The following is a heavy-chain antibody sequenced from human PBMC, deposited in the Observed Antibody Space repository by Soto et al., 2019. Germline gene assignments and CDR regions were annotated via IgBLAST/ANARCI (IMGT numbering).Heavy chain of an antibody. D-gene: IGHD6-25*01. J-gene: IGHJ6*02. CDR1: GFTFSSYD. CDR3: ARRGARYYDGIAAAGMDV. V-gene: IGHV3-13*01. CDR2: IGTAGDT. Sequence: GGSLRLSCAASGFTFSSYDMHWVRQATGKGLEWVSAIGTAGDTYYPGSVKGRFTISRENAKNSLYLQMNSLRAEDTAVYYCARRGARYYDGIAAAGMDVWGQGTTVTVSS.